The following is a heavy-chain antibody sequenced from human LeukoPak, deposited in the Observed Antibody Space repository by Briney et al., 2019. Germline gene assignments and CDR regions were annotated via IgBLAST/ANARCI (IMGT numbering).Heavy chain of an antibody. J-gene: IGHJ4*02. CDR2: IYYSGST. Sequence: SETLSLTCTVSGGSISSSSYYWGWIRQPPGKGLEWIGSIYYSGSTYYNPSLKSRVTISVDTSKNQFSLKLSSVTAADTAVYYCARDAHRDIVAGSDRDYYFDYWGQGTLVTVSS. CDR1: GGSISSSSYY. CDR3: ARDAHRDIVAGSDRDYYFDY. V-gene: IGHV4-39*02. D-gene: IGHD5-12*01.